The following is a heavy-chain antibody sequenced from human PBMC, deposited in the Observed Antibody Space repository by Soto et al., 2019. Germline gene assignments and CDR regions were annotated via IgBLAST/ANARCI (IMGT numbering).Heavy chain of an antibody. CDR2: IRSKXYGRPT. CDR3: TRDLFLVSVATGTKKDD. J-gene: IGHJ4*02. CDR1: GFACGPYA. Sequence: PGGSLRLWCTVFGFACGPYAMSWVRQAPGKRVELVGFIRSKXYGRPTEYDASLKGRFIISRDDSKSIAYLQMNSLKTEDTAVYYCTRDLFLVSVATGTKKDDWGQGTLVTVSS. D-gene: IGHD1-1*01. V-gene: IGHV3-49*04.